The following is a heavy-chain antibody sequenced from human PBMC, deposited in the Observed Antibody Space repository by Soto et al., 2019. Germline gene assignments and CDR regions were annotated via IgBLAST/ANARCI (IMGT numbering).Heavy chain of an antibody. D-gene: IGHD5-12*01. CDR1: GGSISSSSSY. V-gene: IGHV4-39*01. Sequence: QLQLQESGPGLVKPSETLSLTCTVSGGSISSSSSYWGWLRQPPGKGLEWIGSIYYSGSTYYNPSLKSRVTISVDTTKNPFSLKVSSLTAADTAVYYCARSGYEVDFYYYSMDVWGKGTTVTVSS. CDR2: IYYSGST. J-gene: IGHJ6*03. CDR3: ARSGYEVDFYYYSMDV.